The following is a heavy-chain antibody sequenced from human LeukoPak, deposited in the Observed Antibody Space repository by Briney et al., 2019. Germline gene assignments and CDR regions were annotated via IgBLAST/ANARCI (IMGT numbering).Heavy chain of an antibody. D-gene: IGHD5-24*01. CDR1: GFIFKKYW. CDR2: IKEDGSET. Sequence: GGSLRLSCAASGFIFKKYWMNWVRQVPGKGLECLANIKEDGSETYYADSVKGRFTISRDNPKNLLFLQINSLRVEDTAVYYCTRETPRRGETRDGYRWGQGTVVTVSS. V-gene: IGHV3-7*01. J-gene: IGHJ4*02. CDR3: TRETPRRGETRDGYR.